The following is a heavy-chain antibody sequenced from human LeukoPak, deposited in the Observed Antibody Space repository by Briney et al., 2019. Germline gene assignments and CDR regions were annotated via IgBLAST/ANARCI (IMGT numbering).Heavy chain of an antibody. Sequence: ASVKVSCKTSGYTFTTFEINWVRQATGQGLEWMGWMNPSSGNTDYAQKFQGRVTFTRDTSSSTMYMELSGLRSEDMAVYYCARGTHSSSGSLYYFDFWGQGTLVTVSS. CDR3: ARGTHSSSGSLYYFDF. V-gene: IGHV1-8*02. CDR1: GYTFTTFE. D-gene: IGHD1-26*01. J-gene: IGHJ4*02. CDR2: MNPSSGNT.